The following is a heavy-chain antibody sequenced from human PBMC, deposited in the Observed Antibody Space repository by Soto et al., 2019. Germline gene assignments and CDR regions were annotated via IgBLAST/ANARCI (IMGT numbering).Heavy chain of an antibody. CDR2: IYYSGST. Sequence: SETLSLTCTVSGGSISIYYWSWIRQPPGKGLEWIGYIYYSGSTNYNPSLKSRVTISVDTSKNQFSLKLSSVTAADTAVYYYASGDTVTTTDPYYFDYWGQGTLVTVSS. D-gene: IGHD4-4*01. V-gene: IGHV4-59*01. CDR3: ASGDTVTTTDPYYFDY. CDR1: GGSISIYY. J-gene: IGHJ4*02.